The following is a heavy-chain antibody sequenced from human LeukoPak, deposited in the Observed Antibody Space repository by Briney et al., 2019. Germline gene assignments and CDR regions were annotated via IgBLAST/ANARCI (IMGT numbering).Heavy chain of an antibody. Sequence: GGSLRLSCVASGFTFSSYAVSWVRQAPGTGLEWVSTISGSGGNTYFADSVKGRFTISRDNSKNTLYLQMDSLRADDTAAYYCAKGEPARFLEWILFDHWGQGTLVTVSS. CDR3: AKGEPARFLEWILFDH. CDR1: GFTFSSYA. CDR2: ISGSGGNT. D-gene: IGHD3-3*01. J-gene: IGHJ4*02. V-gene: IGHV3-23*01.